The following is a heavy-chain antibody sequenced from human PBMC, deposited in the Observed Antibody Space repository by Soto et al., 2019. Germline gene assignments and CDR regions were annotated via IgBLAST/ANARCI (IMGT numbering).Heavy chain of an antibody. CDR1: GFTLSGYA. CDR3: ARRARPDFYYMDV. Sequence: EVQLAESGGGLAQPGASLRLSCAASGFTLSGYAMDWVRQAPGKGLEYVSGISSNGVGTYYANSVQGRFTISRDNSKNTLYLQMGSLRAEDMAVYYCARRARPDFYYMDVWGKGTTVTVSS. CDR2: ISSNGVGT. V-gene: IGHV3-64*01. J-gene: IGHJ6*03. D-gene: IGHD6-6*01.